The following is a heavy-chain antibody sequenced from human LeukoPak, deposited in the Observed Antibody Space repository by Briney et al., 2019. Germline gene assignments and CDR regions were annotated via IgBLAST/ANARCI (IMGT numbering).Heavy chain of an antibody. D-gene: IGHD3-22*01. CDR1: GFTFSSYS. V-gene: IGHV3-21*01. J-gene: IGHJ5*02. CDR3: ARGGTYYYDSSGNTFDP. Sequence: PGGSLRLSCAASGFTFSSYSMNWVRQAPGKGLEWVSSISSSSSYIYYADSVKGRFTISRDNAKNSLYLQMNSLRAGDTAVYYCARGGTYYYDSSGNTFDPWGQGTLVTVSS. CDR2: ISSSSSYI.